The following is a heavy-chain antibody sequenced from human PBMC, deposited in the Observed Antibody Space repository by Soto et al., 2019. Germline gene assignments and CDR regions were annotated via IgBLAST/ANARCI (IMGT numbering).Heavy chain of an antibody. CDR2: IYHSGST. D-gene: IGHD3-10*01. J-gene: IGHJ4*02. V-gene: IGHV4-30-2*01. Sequence: SETLSLTCAVSGGSISSGGYSWSWIRQPPGKGLEWIGYIYHSGSTYYNPSLKSRVTISVDRSKNQFSLKLNSVTAADTAVYYCARAAPYGSGSYYFDYWGQGTLVTVSS. CDR1: GGSISSGGYS. CDR3: ARAAPYGSGSYYFDY.